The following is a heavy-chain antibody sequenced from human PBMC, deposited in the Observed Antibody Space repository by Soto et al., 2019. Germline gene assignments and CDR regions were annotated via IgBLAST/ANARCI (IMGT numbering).Heavy chain of an antibody. CDR1: GFTFSSYS. CDR3: ARDSYYDSPRFDP. Sequence: KSGGSLRLSCAASGFTFSSYSMNWVRQAPGKGLEWVSSISSSSSYIYYADSVKGRFTISRDNAKNSLYLQMNSLRAEDTAVYYCARDSYYDSPRFDPWGQGTLVTVSS. D-gene: IGHD3-22*01. CDR2: ISSSSSYI. V-gene: IGHV3-21*01. J-gene: IGHJ5*02.